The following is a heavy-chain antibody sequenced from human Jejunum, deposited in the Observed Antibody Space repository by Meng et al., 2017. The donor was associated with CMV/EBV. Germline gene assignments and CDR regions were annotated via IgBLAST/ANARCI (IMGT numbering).Heavy chain of an antibody. CDR3: TRDREDFYGSNLLDF. CDR2: ISRSSDNI. Sequence: GFNFNTYTMNWVRQAPGKGLEWVSSISRSSDNIFYADSVKGRFTVSRDNARNSLYLQMNSLRAEDTAVYYCTRDREDFYGSNLLDFWGQGALVTVSS. V-gene: IGHV3-21*01. D-gene: IGHD3-10*01. J-gene: IGHJ4*02. CDR1: GFNFNTYT.